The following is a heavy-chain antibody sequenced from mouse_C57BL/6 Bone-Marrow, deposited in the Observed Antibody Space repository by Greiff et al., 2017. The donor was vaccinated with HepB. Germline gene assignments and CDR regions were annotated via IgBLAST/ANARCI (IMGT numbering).Heavy chain of an antibody. Sequence: EVMLVESGGGLVKPGGSLKLSCAASGFTFSSYAMSWVRQTPEKRLGWVATISDGGSYTYYPDNVKGRFTISRDNAKNNLYLQMSHLKSEDTAMYYCARDGPGAMDDWGQGTSVTVSS. J-gene: IGHJ4*01. CDR3: ARDGPGAMDD. CDR1: GFTFSSYA. V-gene: IGHV5-4*01. CDR2: ISDGGSYT.